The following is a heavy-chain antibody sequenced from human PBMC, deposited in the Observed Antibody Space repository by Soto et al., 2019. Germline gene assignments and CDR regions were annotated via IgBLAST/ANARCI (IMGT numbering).Heavy chain of an antibody. Sequence: QVQLVQSGAEVKKPGASVTVSCKTSGYTFSNYGINWVRQAPGQGLEWMGWISGYNGNTNYAQTVQGRVTMTTDTSTGTVYMELRSLKSDDTPIYYCSRFIMVGGWFDPYYYHGMDVWGPGTTVTVSS. CDR3: SRFIMVGGWFDPYYYHGMDV. CDR1: GYTFSNYG. D-gene: IGHD6-19*01. J-gene: IGHJ6*02. CDR2: ISGYNGNT. V-gene: IGHV1-18*01.